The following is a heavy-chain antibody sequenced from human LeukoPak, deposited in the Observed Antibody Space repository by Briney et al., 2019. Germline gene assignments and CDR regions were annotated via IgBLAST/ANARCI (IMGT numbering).Heavy chain of an antibody. Sequence: GGSLRLSCAASRFTFSTYGMHWVRQAPGKGLGWVSYISSSGSTIYYADSVKGRFTISRDNSKNTLYLQMNSLRAEDTAVYYCAKGYGWEASYYYYYMDVWGKGTTVTISS. CDR3: AKGYGWEASYYYYYMDV. V-gene: IGHV3-48*01. CDR2: ISSSGSTI. CDR1: RFTFSTYG. D-gene: IGHD1-26*01. J-gene: IGHJ6*03.